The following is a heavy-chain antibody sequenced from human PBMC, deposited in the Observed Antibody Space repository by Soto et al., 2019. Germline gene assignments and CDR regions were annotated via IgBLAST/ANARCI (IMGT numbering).Heavy chain of an antibody. J-gene: IGHJ4*02. D-gene: IGHD4-4*01. CDR1: GDSVNAYS. CDR2: IVHTGDT. Sequence: QVQVQESGPGLVKPSETLSLTRAVLGDSVNAYSWTCVRRAPENGLQGIGYIVHTGDTYYNPSLKRRVYVSIETPTNRFSLTLRSVTAADTAVYYCAGAPRNSYYYFPLEFWGLGTLVTVSA. V-gene: IGHV4-59*02. CDR3: AGAPRNSYYYFPLEF.